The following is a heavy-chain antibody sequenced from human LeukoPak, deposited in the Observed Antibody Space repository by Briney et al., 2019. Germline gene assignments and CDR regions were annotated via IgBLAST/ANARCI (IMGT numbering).Heavy chain of an antibody. CDR3: ARANVVVTAISYYFDY. Sequence: GGSLRLSCAASGFTVSSNYMSWVRQAPGKGLEWVSVIYSGGCTYYADSVKGRFTISRDNSKNTLYLQINSLRAEDTAVYYCARANVVVTAISYYFDYWGQGTLVTVS. V-gene: IGHV3-66*01. CDR1: GFTVSSNY. CDR2: IYSGGCT. J-gene: IGHJ4*02. D-gene: IGHD2-21*02.